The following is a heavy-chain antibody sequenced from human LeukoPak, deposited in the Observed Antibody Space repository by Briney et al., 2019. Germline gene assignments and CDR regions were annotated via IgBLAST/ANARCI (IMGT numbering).Heavy chain of an antibody. V-gene: IGHV4-59*01. CDR2: IYYSGST. CDR1: GGSISSYY. CDR3: ATFSSSTLYYYGMDV. Sequence: SETLSLTCTVSGGSISSYYWSWIRQPPGKGLEWIGYIYYSGSTNYNPSHKSRVTISVDTSKNQFSLKLSSVTAADTAVYYCATFSSSTLYYYGMDVWGQGTTVTVSS. D-gene: IGHD6-6*01. J-gene: IGHJ6*02.